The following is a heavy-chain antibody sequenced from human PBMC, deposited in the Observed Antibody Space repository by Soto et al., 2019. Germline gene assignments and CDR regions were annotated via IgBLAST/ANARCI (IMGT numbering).Heavy chain of an antibody. Sequence: PGGSLRLSCAASGFTFSNYGMHWVRQTRGKGLEWVALILYDGSNKYYADSVKGRFTISRDNSKNTLYLQVSSLRAEDTAVYYCAKSRDAYNFYFYYGMDVWGQVTSVTGS. CDR3: AKSRDAYNFYFYYGMDV. V-gene: IGHV3-30*18. J-gene: IGHJ6*02. CDR2: ILYDGSNK. D-gene: IGHD1-1*01. CDR1: GFTFSNYG.